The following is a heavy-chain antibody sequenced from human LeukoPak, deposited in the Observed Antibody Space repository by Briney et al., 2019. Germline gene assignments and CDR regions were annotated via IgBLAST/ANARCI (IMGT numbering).Heavy chain of an antibody. CDR1: GFTFDDYA. D-gene: IGHD5-24*01. V-gene: IGHV3-9*01. CDR2: ISWNSGSI. J-gene: IGHJ4*02. Sequence: PGGSLRLSCAASGFTFDDYAMHWVRQAPGKGLEWVSGISWNSGSIGYADSVKGRFTISRDNAKNSLYLQMNSLRAEDTALYYCAKDVAWLQFSGAIDYWGQGTLVTVSS. CDR3: AKDVAWLQFSGAIDY.